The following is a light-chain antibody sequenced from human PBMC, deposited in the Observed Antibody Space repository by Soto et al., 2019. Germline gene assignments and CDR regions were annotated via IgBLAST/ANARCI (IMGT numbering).Light chain of an antibody. Sequence: EIVLTQSPATLSVSPGDRATLSCRASESVSSNVAWYQQKPGQTPRLLIYGASTRATGVPPRFSDSRSGTEFTLTISSLQSEDFAVYYCQQYFNWPPYTFGQGTKVDIK. CDR1: ESVSSN. V-gene: IGKV3-15*01. CDR3: QQYFNWPPYT. J-gene: IGKJ2*01. CDR2: GAS.